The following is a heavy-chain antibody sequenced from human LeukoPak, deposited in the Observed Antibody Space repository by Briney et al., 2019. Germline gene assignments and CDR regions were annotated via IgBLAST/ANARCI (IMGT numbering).Heavy chain of an antibody. Sequence: ASVKVSCKASGYTFTSYDINWVRQATGQGLEWMGWMNPNSGNTGYAQKFQGRVTMTRNTSISTAYMELSSLRSEDTAVYYCARGLYSSSWYTAYYYYYMDGWGKGTTVTISS. D-gene: IGHD6-13*01. J-gene: IGHJ6*03. CDR1: GYTFTSYD. CDR2: MNPNSGNT. CDR3: ARGLYSSSWYTAYYYYYMDG. V-gene: IGHV1-8*01.